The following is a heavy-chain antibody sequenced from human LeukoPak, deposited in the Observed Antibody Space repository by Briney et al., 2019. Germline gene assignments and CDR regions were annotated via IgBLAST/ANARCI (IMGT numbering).Heavy chain of an antibody. CDR3: AIDRVRLEPRPHYCGMDV. CDR2: AKSKVYGATT. J-gene: IGHJ6*02. CDR1: GFTFGDDA. V-gene: IGHV3-49*04. D-gene: IGHD1-1*01. Sequence: GGSLRLCCAASGFTFGDDAVTWVRQAPGKGLEWVGFAKSKVYGATTLYATSVEGRFTISRDDSGSIGYLQMNSLRSEDTAVYYCAIDRVRLEPRPHYCGMDVWGQGTTVTVSS.